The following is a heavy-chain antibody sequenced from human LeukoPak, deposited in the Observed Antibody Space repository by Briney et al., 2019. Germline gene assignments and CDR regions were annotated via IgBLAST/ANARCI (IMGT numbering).Heavy chain of an antibody. CDR3: ARDDVVVRGVNEY. V-gene: IGHV3-21*01. Sequence: KPGGSLRLFCAASGFTFSSFSMNWVRHAPGKGLEWVSSISSSSRYIYYADSVKGRFTISRDNAKNSLYLQMNSLRAEDTALYYCARDDVVVRGVNEYWGQGTLVTVSS. CDR2: ISSSSRYI. J-gene: IGHJ4*02. D-gene: IGHD3-10*01. CDR1: GFTFSSFS.